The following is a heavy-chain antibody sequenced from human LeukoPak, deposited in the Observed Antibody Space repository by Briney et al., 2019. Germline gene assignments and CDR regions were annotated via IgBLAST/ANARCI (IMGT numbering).Heavy chain of an antibody. Sequence: ASVKVSCKASGYTFTSYDINWVRQATGQGLEWMGWMNPNSGNTGYAQKFQGRVTMTRNTSISTAYMELSSLRSEDTAVYYCARVGFLEWLSSYYYYGMDVWGQGTTVTVSS. CDR1: GYTFTSYD. CDR3: ARVGFLEWLSSYYYYGMDV. J-gene: IGHJ6*02. CDR2: MNPNSGNT. D-gene: IGHD3-3*01. V-gene: IGHV1-8*01.